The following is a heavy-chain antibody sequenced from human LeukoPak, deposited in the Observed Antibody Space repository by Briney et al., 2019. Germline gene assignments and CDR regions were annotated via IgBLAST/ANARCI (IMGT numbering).Heavy chain of an antibody. CDR1: GYTFTGYY. CDR3: ARAYGGSYFDY. V-gene: IGHV1-8*02. CDR2: MNPNSGNT. D-gene: IGHD5-12*01. Sequence: ASVKVSCKASGYTFTGYYMHWVRQAPGQGLEWMGWMNPNSGNTGYAQKFQGRVTMTRNTSISTAYMELSSLRSEDTAVYYCARAYGGSYFDYWGQGTLVTVSS. J-gene: IGHJ4*02.